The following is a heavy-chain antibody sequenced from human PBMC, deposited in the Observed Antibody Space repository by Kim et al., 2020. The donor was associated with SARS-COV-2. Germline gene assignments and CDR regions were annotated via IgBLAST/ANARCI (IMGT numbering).Heavy chain of an antibody. Sequence: PSLQSRVTISVDTSENQFALKLGSVAAADTAVYYCARYTVLVPAAPFFDYWGQGTLVTVSS. D-gene: IGHD2-2*01. CDR3: ARYTVLVPAAPFFDY. J-gene: IGHJ4*02. V-gene: IGHV4-30-2*05.